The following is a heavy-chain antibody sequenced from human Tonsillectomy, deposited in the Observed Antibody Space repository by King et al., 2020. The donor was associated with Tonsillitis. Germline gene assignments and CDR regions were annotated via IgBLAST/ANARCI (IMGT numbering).Heavy chain of an antibody. V-gene: IGHV4-39*07. CDR2: IYYSGST. J-gene: IGHJ4*02. D-gene: IGHD5-12*01. Sequence: LQLQESGPGLLKPSETLSLTCTVSGGSISSSSYYWGWIRQPPGKGLEWIGSIYYSGSTYYNPSLKSRFTISVDTSKNQFSLKLSSVTAADTAVYYCARQGFSGFEALGWGQGTLVTVSS. CDR1: GGSISSSSYY. CDR3: ARQGFSGFEALG.